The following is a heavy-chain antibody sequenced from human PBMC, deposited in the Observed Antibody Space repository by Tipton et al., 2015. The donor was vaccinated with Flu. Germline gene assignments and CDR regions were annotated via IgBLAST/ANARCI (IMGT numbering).Heavy chain of an antibody. D-gene: IGHD6-19*01. V-gene: IGHV4-39*07. CDR1: GGSISSSSYY. J-gene: IGHJ3*02. CDR3: ARDGGPWLVRVSFDI. CDR2: IYYSGST. Sequence: TLSLTCTVSGGSISSSSYYWGWIRQPPGKGLEWIGSIYYSGSTYYNPSLKSRVTISVDTSKNQFSLKLSSVTAADTAVYYCARDGGPWLVRVSFDIWGQGTMVTVSS.